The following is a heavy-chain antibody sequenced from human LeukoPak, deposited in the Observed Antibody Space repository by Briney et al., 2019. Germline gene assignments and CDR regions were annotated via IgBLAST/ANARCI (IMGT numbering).Heavy chain of an antibody. Sequence: SETLSLTCAVYGGSFSGYYWSWLRQPPGKGLEWIGEINHSGSTNYNPSLKSRVTISVDTSKNQFSLKLSSVTAADTAVYYCARRAYSRWFDPWGQGTLVTVSS. J-gene: IGHJ5*02. D-gene: IGHD6-13*01. V-gene: IGHV4-34*01. CDR2: INHSGST. CDR3: ARRAYSRWFDP. CDR1: GGSFSGYY.